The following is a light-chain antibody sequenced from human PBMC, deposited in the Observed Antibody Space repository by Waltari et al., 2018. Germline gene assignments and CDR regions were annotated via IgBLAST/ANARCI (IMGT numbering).Light chain of an antibody. CDR3: HQYFGSSPHT. J-gene: IGKJ4*01. Sequence: DIVMTQSPDSLAVSLGERATINCKSSQNISYRPNNKNYLAWYQQKPGQPPKLLIYWASTRESGVPDRFSGSGSGTDFTLTISSLQAEDVAVYYCHQYFGSSPHTFGGGTKVEIK. CDR2: WAS. V-gene: IGKV4-1*01. CDR1: QNISYRPNNKNY.